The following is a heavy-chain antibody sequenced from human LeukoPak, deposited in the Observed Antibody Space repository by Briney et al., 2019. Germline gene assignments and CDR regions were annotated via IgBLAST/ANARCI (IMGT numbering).Heavy chain of an antibody. V-gene: IGHV4-59*01. CDR3: ARDSRGAGPDFDY. D-gene: IGHD6-19*01. J-gene: IGHJ4*02. CDR1: GDSITSSY. CDR2: IHYSGTT. Sequence: PSETLSLTCTVSGDSITSSYWWAWIRQPPGKGLEWIGYIHYSGTTSYNRSLETRVTISIDTSRNQFSLRLSSVTAADTAVYYCARDSRGAGPDFDYWGQGTLVTVSS.